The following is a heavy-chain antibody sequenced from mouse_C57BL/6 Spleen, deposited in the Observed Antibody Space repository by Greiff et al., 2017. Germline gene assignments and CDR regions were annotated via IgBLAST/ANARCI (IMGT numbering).Heavy chain of an antibody. J-gene: IGHJ1*03. Sequence: EVQGVESGGGLVKPGGSLKLSCAASGFTFSDYGMHWVRQAPEKGLEWVAYISSGSSTSYYADTVKGRFTISRDNAKNTLFLQMTSLRSEDTAMYYCARPGDAYWGYFDVWGTGTTVTVSS. CDR1: GFTFSDYG. D-gene: IGHD2-10*01. CDR3: ARPGDAYWGYFDV. V-gene: IGHV5-17*01. CDR2: ISSGSSTS.